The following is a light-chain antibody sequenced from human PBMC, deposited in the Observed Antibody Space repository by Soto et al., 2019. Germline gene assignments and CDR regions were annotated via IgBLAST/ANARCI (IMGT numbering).Light chain of an antibody. CDR3: TSYSGRSTIL. Sequence: QSALTQPASVSGSPGQSITIPCIGTNSDIGTFNYVAWYQQHPGKAPRLMLYEVNKRPSGVSNRFSGSKSGNAASLTISGLQADDEADYYCTSYSGRSTILFGGGTQLTVL. CDR1: NSDIGTFNY. J-gene: IGLJ2*01. V-gene: IGLV2-14*01. CDR2: EVN.